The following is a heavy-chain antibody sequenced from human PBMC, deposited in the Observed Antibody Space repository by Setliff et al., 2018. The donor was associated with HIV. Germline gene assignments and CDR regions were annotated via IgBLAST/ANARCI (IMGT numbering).Heavy chain of an antibody. CDR2: IYSSGST. CDR1: GGSISRYY. V-gene: IGHV4-4*07. D-gene: IGHD2-15*01. J-gene: IGHJ1*01. CDR3: AKAAPGSIPGFPEYFHH. Sequence: PSETLSLTCTVSGGSISRYYWSWIRQPAGKGLEWIGRIYSSGSTNYNPSLKSRVTMSLDTSNNHFSLKLTSVTAADSAVYFCAKAAPGSIPGFPEYFHHWGQGTLVTVSS.